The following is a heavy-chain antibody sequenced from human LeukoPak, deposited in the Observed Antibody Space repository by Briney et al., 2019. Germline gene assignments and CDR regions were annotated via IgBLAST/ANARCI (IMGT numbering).Heavy chain of an antibody. D-gene: IGHD6-13*01. Sequence: GGSLRLSCAAPGFTFSSYSMNWVRQAPGKGLEWVSYISSSSSTIYYADSVKGRFTISRDNAKNSLYLQMNSLRAEDTAVYYCAKVSGGSSWHYFDYWGQGTLVTVSS. V-gene: IGHV3-48*01. J-gene: IGHJ4*02. CDR2: ISSSSSTI. CDR3: AKVSGGSSWHYFDY. CDR1: GFTFSSYS.